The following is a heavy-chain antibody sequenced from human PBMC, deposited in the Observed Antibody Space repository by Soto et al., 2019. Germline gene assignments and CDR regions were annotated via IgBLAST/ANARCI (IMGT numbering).Heavy chain of an antibody. V-gene: IGHV4-30-2*01. Sequence: QLQLQESGSGLVKPSQTLSLTCADSCGSITSGGYSWSWIRQPPGKGLEWIGYIYHSGSTYYNPSLKSRVIISVDRSKKQFSLKPSSGTAAETAVYYGASGPSPWGQGTLVTVSS. CDR1: CGSITSGGYS. J-gene: IGHJ5*02. CDR3: ASGPSP. CDR2: IYHSGST.